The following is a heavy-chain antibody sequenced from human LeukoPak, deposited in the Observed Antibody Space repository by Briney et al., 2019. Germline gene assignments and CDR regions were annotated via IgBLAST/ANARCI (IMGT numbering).Heavy chain of an antibody. J-gene: IGHJ5*02. CDR3: ARLVCFGEFQQNWFDL. CDR1: GGSLGSSSYY. V-gene: IGHV4-39*01. CDR2: IYYTGST. Sequence: SETLSLTCTVSGGSLGSSSYYWGWIRQPPGKGLEWIGSIYYTGSTYYNPSLKSRLTMSVDTSKNQFSLKLSSVTAADTAVYYCARLVCFGEFQQNWFDLWGQGTLVTVSS. D-gene: IGHD3-10*01.